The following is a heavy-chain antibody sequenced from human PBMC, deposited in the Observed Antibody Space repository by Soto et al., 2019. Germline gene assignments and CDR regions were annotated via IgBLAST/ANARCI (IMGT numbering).Heavy chain of an antibody. CDR3: ARDRRKYYYGSGRAPANYYYYGMDV. J-gene: IGHJ6*02. V-gene: IGHV4-4*02. D-gene: IGHD3-10*01. CDR2: IYHSGST. CDR1: GGSISSSNW. Sequence: SETLSLTCAVSGGSISSSNWWSWVRQPPGKGLEWIGEIYHSGSTNYNPSLKSRVTISVDKSKNQFSLKLSSVTAADTAVYYCARDRRKYYYGSGRAPANYYYYGMDVWGQGTTVT.